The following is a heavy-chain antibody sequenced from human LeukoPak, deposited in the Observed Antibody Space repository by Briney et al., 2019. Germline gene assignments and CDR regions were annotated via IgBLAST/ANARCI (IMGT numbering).Heavy chain of an antibody. V-gene: IGHV3-30*04. CDR2: TSYTGSNK. CDR3: ARGTLQTNGGIDY. D-gene: IGHD7-27*01. Sequence: GRSLRLSCAGSGFTFSSYALYWVRQAPGKGREWVTLTSYTGSNKWYADSVKGRFTISRDNSKTTLFLQMNRLRPEDTAVYYCARGTLQTNGGIDYWGQGTMVTVSS. CDR1: GFTFSSYA. J-gene: IGHJ4*02.